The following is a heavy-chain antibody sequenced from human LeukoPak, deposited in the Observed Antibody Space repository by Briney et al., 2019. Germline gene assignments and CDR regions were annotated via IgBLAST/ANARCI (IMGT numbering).Heavy chain of an antibody. CDR1: GLTFRSYA. J-gene: IGHJ2*01. D-gene: IGHD2-21*02. Sequence: GGSLRLSCAPSGLTFRSYARTWVPKPPGKGLEWASPISGSGGSTYYGDSVRGRFTISRDHSKKTLYLQMNSLRAEDTAIYYCAKVHVGVTKGHWYFDVWGRGTLVPVSS. CDR2: ISGSGGST. CDR3: AKVHVGVTKGHWYFDV. V-gene: IGHV3-23*01.